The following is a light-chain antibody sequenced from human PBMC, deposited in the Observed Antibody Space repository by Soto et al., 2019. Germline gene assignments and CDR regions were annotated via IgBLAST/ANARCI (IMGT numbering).Light chain of an antibody. J-gene: IGKJ1*01. CDR3: QQSFNTPLT. Sequence: EIQMTQSPSSLYASVGDRVNMTCRASHNIGRFLNWYQQKGGNAPKLLIYGTSNLASGVPLRFRGGGSGTDFTLTISTLQPEDFATYYGQQSFNTPLTFGQGTKVDIK. CDR2: GTS. CDR1: HNIGRF. V-gene: IGKV1-39*01.